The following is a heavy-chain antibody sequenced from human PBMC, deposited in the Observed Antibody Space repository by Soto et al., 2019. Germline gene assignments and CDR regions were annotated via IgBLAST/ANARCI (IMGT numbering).Heavy chain of an antibody. D-gene: IGHD3-22*01. CDR3: AREGYYDSSGYYFSWFDYYYGMDV. J-gene: IGHJ6*02. V-gene: IGHV3-30-3*01. CDR2: ISYDGSNK. Sequence: GGSLRLSCAASGFTFSSYAMHWVRQAPGKGLEWVAVISYDGSNKYYADSVKGRFTISRDNSKNTLYLQMNSLRAEDTAVYYCAREGYYDSSGYYFSWFDYYYGMDVWGQGTTVTVSS. CDR1: GFTFSSYA.